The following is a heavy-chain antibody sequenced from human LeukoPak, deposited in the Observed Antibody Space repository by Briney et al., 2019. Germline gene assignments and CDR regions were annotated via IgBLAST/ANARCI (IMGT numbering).Heavy chain of an antibody. CDR1: GYTFIDYY. Sequence: GASVKVSCKASGYTFIDYYMHWVRQAPEQGLEWMGWINPNPNGGGTNYAQKFQGRVTMTRDTSISTAYMELNSLRSDDTAVYYCLRDGVPAPEEFDYWGQGTLVTVSS. CDR3: LRDGVPAPEEFDY. D-gene: IGHD2-2*01. CDR2: INPNPNGGGT. V-gene: IGHV1-2*02. J-gene: IGHJ4*02.